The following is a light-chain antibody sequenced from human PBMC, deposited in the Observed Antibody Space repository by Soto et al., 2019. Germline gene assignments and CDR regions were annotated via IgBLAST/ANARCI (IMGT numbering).Light chain of an antibody. Sequence: QSALTQPASVSGSPGQSITISCTGTSSDVGSYNLVSWYQQHPGKAPKLMIYEGSKRPSGVSNRFSGSKSGNTASLTIYRIQDEEEAAYYCCSYAGSRVFGGGTKLTVL. CDR1: SSDVGSYNL. J-gene: IGLJ3*02. CDR2: EGS. V-gene: IGLV2-23*01. CDR3: CSYAGSRV.